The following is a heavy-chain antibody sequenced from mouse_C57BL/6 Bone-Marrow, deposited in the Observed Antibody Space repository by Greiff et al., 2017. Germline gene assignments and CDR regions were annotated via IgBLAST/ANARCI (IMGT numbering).Heavy chain of an antibody. D-gene: IGHD1-1*01. Sequence: EVMLVESEGGLVQPGSSMKLSCTASGFTFSDYYMAWVRQVPEKGLEWVANINYDGSSTYYLDSLKSRFIISRDNAKNILYLQMSSLKSEDTATYYCARDRGDYGSSYWYFDVWGTGTTVTVSS. CDR2: INYDGSST. J-gene: IGHJ1*03. V-gene: IGHV5-16*01. CDR1: GFTFSDYY. CDR3: ARDRGDYGSSYWYFDV.